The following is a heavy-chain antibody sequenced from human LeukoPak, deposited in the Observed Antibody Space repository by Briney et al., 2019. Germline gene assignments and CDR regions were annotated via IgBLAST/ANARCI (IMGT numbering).Heavy chain of an antibody. J-gene: IGHJ4*02. Sequence: ASVKVSCKASGYTFTSYAMHWVRQAPGQRLEGMGWINAGNGNTKYSQKFQGRVTITRDTSASTAYMELSSLRSEDTAVYYCARGGATTYSGDYWGQGTLVTVSS. CDR3: ARGGATTYSGDY. CDR1: GYTFTSYA. CDR2: INAGNGNT. V-gene: IGHV1-3*01. D-gene: IGHD5-12*01.